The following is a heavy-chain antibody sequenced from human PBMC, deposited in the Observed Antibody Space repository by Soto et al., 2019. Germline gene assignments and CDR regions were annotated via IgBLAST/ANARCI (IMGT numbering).Heavy chain of an antibody. CDR3: ARHQTYYYGSGKIDY. CDR2: IYYSGST. J-gene: IGHJ4*02. V-gene: IGHV4-59*08. D-gene: IGHD3-10*01. Sequence: SETLSLTCTVSGGSISSYYWSWIRQPPGKGLEWIGYIYYSGSTNYNPSLKSRVTISVDTSKNQFSLKLSSVTAADTAVYYCARHQTYYYGSGKIDYWGQGTLVTVSS. CDR1: GGSISSYY.